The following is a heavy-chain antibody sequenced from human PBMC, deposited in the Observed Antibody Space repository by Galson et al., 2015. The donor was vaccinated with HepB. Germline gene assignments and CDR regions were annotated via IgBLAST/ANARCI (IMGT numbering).Heavy chain of an antibody. Sequence: SLRLSCAASGFTFSNYAMTWVRQAPGKGLEWVSAITAGGESTYYADSVNGRFTISRDNSRSTLYLQMRSLRAEDTAVYYCARDLALQSSIMISWGQGTHVTVSS. V-gene: IGHV3-23*01. CDR3: ARDLALQSSIMIS. J-gene: IGHJ1*01. CDR2: ITAGGEST. D-gene: IGHD3/OR15-3a*01. CDR1: GFTFSNYA.